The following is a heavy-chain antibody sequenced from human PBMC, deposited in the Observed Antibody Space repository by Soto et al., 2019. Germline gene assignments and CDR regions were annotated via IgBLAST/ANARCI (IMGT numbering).Heavy chain of an antibody. J-gene: IGHJ3*02. CDR3: ARHTRDYDILTGPNSFDAFDI. CDR1: GSSFTSYW. Sequence: GESLKISCKGSGSSFTSYWISWVRQMPGKGLEWMGRIDPSDSYTNYSPSFQGHVTISADKSISTAYLQWSSLKASDTAMYYCARHTRDYDILTGPNSFDAFDIWGQGTMVTVSS. V-gene: IGHV5-10-1*01. CDR2: IDPSDSYT. D-gene: IGHD3-9*01.